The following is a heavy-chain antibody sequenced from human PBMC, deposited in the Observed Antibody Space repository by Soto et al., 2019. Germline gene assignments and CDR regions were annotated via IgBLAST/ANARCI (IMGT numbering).Heavy chain of an antibody. J-gene: IGHJ4*02. CDR3: ASPNRFLSIREWSGSYFDY. Sequence: QVYLVQSGAEVKKPGSSVKVSCRPSGGTFSNYAINWVRQAPRQGLEWMGRFIPVFGTTNYAHRFQGRVTIFADESTRTAYMELSSLRSEDTAVYYCASPNRFLSIREWSGSYFDYWGQGTLVTVSS. CDR2: FIPVFGTT. V-gene: IGHV1-69*01. CDR1: GGTFSNYA. D-gene: IGHD3-3*01.